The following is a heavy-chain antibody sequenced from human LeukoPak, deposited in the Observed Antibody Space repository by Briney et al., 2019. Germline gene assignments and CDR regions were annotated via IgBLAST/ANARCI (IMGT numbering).Heavy chain of an antibody. J-gene: IGHJ4*02. CDR1: GDSVSSKNAA. V-gene: IGHV6-1*01. CDR3: VGGPGSLLH. Sequence: SQTLSLTCAISGDSVSSKNAAWNWIRQSPSRGLEWLGRTYYRSKWYNGYAVSVKSRITINPDTSKNQFSLHLNSVTPEDTAVYYCVGGPGSLLHWGQGILVTVSS. CDR2: TYYRSKWYN.